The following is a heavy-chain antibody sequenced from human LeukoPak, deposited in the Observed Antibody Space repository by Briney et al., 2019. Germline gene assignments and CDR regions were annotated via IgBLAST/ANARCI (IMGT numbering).Heavy chain of an antibody. Sequence: SETLSLTCTVSGGSISITSYHWGWIRQPPGKGLEWIGSMYSSGSTYYNPSLKSRVTISVDTSKNQFSLKLSSVTAADTAVYYCARGPPDCSSTSCYGFDAFDIWGQGTMVTVSS. D-gene: IGHD2-2*01. V-gene: IGHV4-39*07. CDR3: ARGPPDCSSTSCYGFDAFDI. J-gene: IGHJ3*02. CDR2: MYSSGST. CDR1: GGSISITSYH.